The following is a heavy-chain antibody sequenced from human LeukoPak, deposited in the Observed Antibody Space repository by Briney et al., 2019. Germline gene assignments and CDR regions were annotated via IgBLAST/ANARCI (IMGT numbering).Heavy chain of an antibody. D-gene: IGHD2/OR15-2a*01. CDR2: IPTDDNPT. CDR1: GFVFSNLV. CDR3: ARDHYFKIDY. V-gene: IGHV3-74*01. Sequence: AGGSLRLSCAASGFVFSNLVMHWVRQAPGKGLVWVSRIPTDDNPTNYADFVQGRFTISRDNAKNTVYLQMNNLRAEDTAVYYCARDHYFKIDYWGQGTLVTVSS. J-gene: IGHJ4*02.